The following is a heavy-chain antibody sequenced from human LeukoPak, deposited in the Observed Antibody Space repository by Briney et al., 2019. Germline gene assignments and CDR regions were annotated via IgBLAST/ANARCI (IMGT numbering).Heavy chain of an antibody. D-gene: IGHD3-10*01. Sequence: SETLSLTCTVSGGSISSYYWSWIRQPAGKGLEWIGRIYTSGSTNYNPSLKSRVTMSVDTSKNQFSLKLSSMTAADTAVYYCARGITMVRGVIITYWFDPWGQGTLVTVSS. CDR1: GGSISSYY. CDR2: IYTSGST. J-gene: IGHJ5*02. CDR3: ARGITMVRGVIITYWFDP. V-gene: IGHV4-4*07.